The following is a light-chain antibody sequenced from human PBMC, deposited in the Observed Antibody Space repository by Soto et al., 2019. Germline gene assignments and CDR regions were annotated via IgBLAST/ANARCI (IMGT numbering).Light chain of an antibody. V-gene: IGLV2-14*01. J-gene: IGLJ1*01. CDR1: SIDVGGYNY. Sequence: QSVLTQPASVSGSPGQSITISCTGTSIDVGGYNYVSWYQQHPGKAPKLMIYDASNRPSGVSNRFSGSKSGNTASLTISGLQAEDEADYYCSSYTSSSTLFGTGTKVTVL. CDR3: SSYTSSSTL. CDR2: DAS.